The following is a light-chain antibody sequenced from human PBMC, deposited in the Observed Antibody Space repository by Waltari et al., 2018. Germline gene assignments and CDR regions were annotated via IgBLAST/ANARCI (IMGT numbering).Light chain of an antibody. J-gene: IGKJ4*01. CDR1: QSVTGY. CDR3: QQRSNWPLT. Sequence: EIVLTQSPATLSLSPGDRATLSCRASQSVTGYLAWYQHKPGQAPRILIYDASKRATGIPSRFSGSVSGTDFTLTISSLEPEDFAVYYCQQRSNWPLTFGGGTKVEIK. V-gene: IGKV3-11*01. CDR2: DAS.